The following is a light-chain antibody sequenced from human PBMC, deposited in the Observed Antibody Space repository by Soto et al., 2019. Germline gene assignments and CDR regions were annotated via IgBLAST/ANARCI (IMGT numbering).Light chain of an antibody. CDR3: QQYKTYAIT. CDR1: QSISRW. CDR2: AAS. Sequence: DIQMTQSPATLSASVGDRAPITCRASQSISRWVAWYQQKPGKAPKLLIHAASTLERGVPSRFSGSGSGTEFTLTIFSLQPDDFAAYYCQQYKTYAITFGQGTRLEIK. J-gene: IGKJ5*01. V-gene: IGKV1-5*03.